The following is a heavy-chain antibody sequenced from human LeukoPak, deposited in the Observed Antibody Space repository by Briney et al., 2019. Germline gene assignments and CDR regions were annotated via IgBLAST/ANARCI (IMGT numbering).Heavy chain of an antibody. D-gene: IGHD2-2*03. J-gene: IGHJ4*02. Sequence: GGSLRLSCAASGFTFSSYAMSWVRQAPGKGLEWVSAISGSGGSTYYADSVKGRFTISRDNSKNTLYLQMNSLRAEDTAVYYCAKDRIPSGYCSSTSCYGAFDCWGQGTLVTVSS. CDR2: ISGSGGST. V-gene: IGHV3-23*01. CDR1: GFTFSSYA. CDR3: AKDRIPSGYCSSTSCYGAFDC.